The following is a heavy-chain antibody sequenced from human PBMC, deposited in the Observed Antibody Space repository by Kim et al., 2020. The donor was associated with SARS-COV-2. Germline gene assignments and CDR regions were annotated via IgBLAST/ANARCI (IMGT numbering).Heavy chain of an antibody. CDR1: GGSISSGGYY. V-gene: IGHV4-31*03. CDR2: IYYSGST. Sequence: SETLSLTCTVSGGSISSGGYYWSWIRQHPGKGLEWIGYIYYSGSTYYNPSLKSRVTISVDTSKNQFSLKLSSVTAADTAVYYCASGAMVTGALDYWGQGTLVTVSS. CDR3: ASGAMVTGALDY. D-gene: IGHD5-18*01. J-gene: IGHJ4*02.